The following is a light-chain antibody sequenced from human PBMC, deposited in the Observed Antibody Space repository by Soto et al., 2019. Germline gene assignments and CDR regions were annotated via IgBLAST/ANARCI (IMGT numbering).Light chain of an antibody. Sequence: EIVLTQSPATLSLSRGERATLSCRASPSVPNYLAWYQQKPGQAPRLLIYGAFNRATGIPARFSGSGSGADFTHTISRGKHEDFALYCCQRLPTWLLVTFGQGTRLEIK. V-gene: IGKV3-11*01. J-gene: IGKJ5*01. CDR2: GAF. CDR3: QRLPTWLLVT. CDR1: PSVPNY.